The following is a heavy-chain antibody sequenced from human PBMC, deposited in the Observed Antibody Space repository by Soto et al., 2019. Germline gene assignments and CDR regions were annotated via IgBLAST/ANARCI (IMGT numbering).Heavy chain of an antibody. CDR1: GYTFTSYG. D-gene: IGHD6-13*01. J-gene: IGHJ4*02. V-gene: IGHV1-18*01. Sequence: QVQLVQSGAEVKKPGASVKVSCKASGYTFTSYGISWVRQAPGQGPEWMGWISTNNGNTNYAQKIRGRVTMTTDTSTGTAYMELRSLRSDDTAVYYCARHTSSWPFDYWGQGTLVTVSS. CDR3: ARHTSSWPFDY. CDR2: ISTNNGNT.